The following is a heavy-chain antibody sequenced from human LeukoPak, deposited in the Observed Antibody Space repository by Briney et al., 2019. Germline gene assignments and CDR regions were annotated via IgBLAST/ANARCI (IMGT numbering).Heavy chain of an antibody. V-gene: IGHV4-39*01. CDR2: IYYSGST. D-gene: IGHD3-22*01. CDR1: GGSISSSSYY. Sequence: KPSETLSLTCTVSGGSISSSSYYWGWIRQPPGKGLEWIGSIYYSGSTYYNPSLKSRVTISVDTSKNQFSLKLSSVTAADTGVYYCARAEGGIVVVITWGQGTLVTVSS. CDR3: ARAEGGIVVVIT. J-gene: IGHJ5*02.